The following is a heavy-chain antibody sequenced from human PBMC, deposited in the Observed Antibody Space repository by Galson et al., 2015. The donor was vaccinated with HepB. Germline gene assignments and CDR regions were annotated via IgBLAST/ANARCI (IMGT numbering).Heavy chain of an antibody. D-gene: IGHD3-22*01. V-gene: IGHV1-69*13. J-gene: IGHJ4*02. CDR3: ARLVDPDYYDSSGYYGDY. Sequence: SVKVSCKASGGTFSSYAISWVRQAPGQGLEWMGGIIPIFGTANYAQKFQGRVTITADESTSTAYMELSSLRSEDTAVYYCARLVDPDYYDSSGYYGDYWGQGTLVTVSS. CDR1: GGTFSSYA. CDR2: IIPIFGTA.